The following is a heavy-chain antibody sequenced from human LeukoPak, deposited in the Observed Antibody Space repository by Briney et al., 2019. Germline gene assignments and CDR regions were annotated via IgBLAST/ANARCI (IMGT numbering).Heavy chain of an antibody. Sequence: GGSLRLSCAASGFTFSNYAMCWVRQAPGKGLEWVSAISGSGGGTYYADSVKGRFTISRDNAKNSLYLRMNSLRAEDTAVYYCARGSRGYGSGSYYREFDYWGQGTLVTVSS. V-gene: IGHV3-23*01. D-gene: IGHD3-10*01. CDR1: GFTFSNYA. J-gene: IGHJ4*02. CDR3: ARGSRGYGSGSYYREFDY. CDR2: ISGSGGGT.